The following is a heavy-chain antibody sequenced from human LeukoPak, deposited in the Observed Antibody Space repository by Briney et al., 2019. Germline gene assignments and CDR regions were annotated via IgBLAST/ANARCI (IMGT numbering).Heavy chain of an antibody. CDR1: VGSISSSSYY. CDR3: ARATGRGFDY. Sequence: PSETLSLTCTVSVGSISSSSYYWGWIRQPPGKGLEWIGSIYYSGSTYYNPSLKSRVTISVDTSKNQFSLKLSSVTAADTAVYYCARATGRGFDYWGQGTLVTVSS. CDR2: IYYSGST. J-gene: IGHJ4*02. D-gene: IGHD4-17*01. V-gene: IGHV4-39*01.